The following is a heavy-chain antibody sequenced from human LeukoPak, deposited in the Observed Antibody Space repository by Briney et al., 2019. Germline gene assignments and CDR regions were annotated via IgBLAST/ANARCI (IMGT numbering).Heavy chain of an antibody. J-gene: IGHJ4*02. Sequence: PGGSLRLSCATSGFTFSSYGIHWVRQAPGKGLEWVAFIRFDGSNKYYADSVKGRFTISRDNSKNTLYLQMNSLRAEDTAVYYCAKDLSTYYHDSRTPDCWGQGTLVTVSS. CDR3: AKDLSTYYHDSRTPDC. V-gene: IGHV3-30*02. CDR2: IRFDGSNK. CDR1: GFTFSSYG. D-gene: IGHD3-22*01.